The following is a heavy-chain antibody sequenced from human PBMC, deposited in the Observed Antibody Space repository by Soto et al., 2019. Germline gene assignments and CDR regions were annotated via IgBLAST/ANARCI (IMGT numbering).Heavy chain of an antibody. CDR1: GITFSGNW. D-gene: IGHD2-8*01. Sequence: GGSLRLSCTASGITFSGNWLHWVRQVPGKGLEWVSRISNDGSNIGYADSVKGRFTISRDNAQNTLSLQMNSLSAEDTAVYYCAVSQWGSSFTGYWGQGTLVTVS. J-gene: IGHJ4*02. CDR2: ISNDGSNI. V-gene: IGHV3-74*01. CDR3: AVSQWGSSFTGY.